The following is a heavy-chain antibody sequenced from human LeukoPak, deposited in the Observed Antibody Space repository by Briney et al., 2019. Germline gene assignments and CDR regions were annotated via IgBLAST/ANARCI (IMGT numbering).Heavy chain of an antibody. J-gene: IGHJ3*02. CDR2: ISSSSSSI. Sequence: PGGSLRLSCAASGITFSNAWMNWVRQAPGKGLEWVSYISSSSSSIYYADSVKGRFTISRDNAKNSLYLQMNSLRDEDTAVYYCAREPRESCAAFDIWGQGTMVTVSS. CDR3: AREPRESCAAFDI. V-gene: IGHV3-48*02. CDR1: GITFSNAW.